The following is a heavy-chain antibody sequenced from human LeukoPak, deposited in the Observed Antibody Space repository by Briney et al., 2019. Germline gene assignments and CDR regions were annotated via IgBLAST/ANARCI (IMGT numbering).Heavy chain of an antibody. CDR1: GHTFTSYG. CDR2: ISSYNGNT. J-gene: IGHJ3*02. Sequence: ASVKVSCKASGHTFTSYGISWVRQAPGQGLEWMGWISSYNGNTNYAQKLQGRVTMSTDTSTSTAYMELRSLRFDDTAVYYCARDQSVRLLQTSSTYFKHVFAIWGQGSMVTVSS. CDR3: ARDQSVRLLQTSSTYFKHVFAI. D-gene: IGHD6-13*01. V-gene: IGHV1-18*01.